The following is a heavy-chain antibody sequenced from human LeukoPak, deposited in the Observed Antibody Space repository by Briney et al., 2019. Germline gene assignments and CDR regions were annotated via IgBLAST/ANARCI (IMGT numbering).Heavy chain of an antibody. CDR3: ARVGYDSSGPHRGAWFDP. D-gene: IGHD3-22*01. V-gene: IGHV4-34*01. CDR2: INHSGST. J-gene: IGHJ5*02. Sequence: PSETLSLTCAVYGGSFSGYDWTWIRQPPGEGLEWIGEINHSGSTSYNPSLESRVTISVDTSKNQFSLKLSSVTAADTAVYYCARVGYDSSGPHRGAWFDPWGQGTLVTVSS. CDR1: GGSFSGYD.